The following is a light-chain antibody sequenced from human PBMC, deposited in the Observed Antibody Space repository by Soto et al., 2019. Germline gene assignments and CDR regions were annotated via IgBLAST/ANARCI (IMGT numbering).Light chain of an antibody. CDR3: QQYNDWPVYT. CDR2: GAS. J-gene: IGKJ2*01. V-gene: IGKV3-15*01. Sequence: EIVMTQSPATLSVSPGERATLSCRASQSVRSNLAWYQQKPRQAPRLLIYGASTRATGIPARFSGSGSGTELTLTISSLQSEDFAVYYCQQYNDWPVYTFGQGTKLEIK. CDR1: QSVRSN.